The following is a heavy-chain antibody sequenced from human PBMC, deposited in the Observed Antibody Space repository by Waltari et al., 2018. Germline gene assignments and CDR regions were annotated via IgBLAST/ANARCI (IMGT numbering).Heavy chain of an antibody. V-gene: IGHV3-21*02. CDR3: ARSLVYDTSGDEAFDI. D-gene: IGHD3-22*01. Sequence: EVQLVESGGGLVKPGGSLRLSCAASGFTFSDYSMNWVRLAPGNGLGWVSLISSSISYKYYADSVKGRFTISRDNAKNSLYLQMNSLRAEDTAVYYCARSLVYDTSGDEAFDIWGQGTMVTVSS. CDR2: ISSSISYK. J-gene: IGHJ3*02. CDR1: GFTFSDYS.